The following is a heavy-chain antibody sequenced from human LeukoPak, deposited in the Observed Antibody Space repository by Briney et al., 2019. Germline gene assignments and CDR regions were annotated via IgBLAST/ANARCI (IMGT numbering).Heavy chain of an antibody. CDR2: MSYDGSNK. CDR3: ARDQVQHCSSASCYVIDN. CDR1: GFTFDIYA. D-gene: IGHD2-2*01. V-gene: IGHV3-30*04. J-gene: IGHJ4*02. Sequence: GGSLRLSCAASGFTFDIYAMHWVRQAPGKGLEWVAVMSYDGSNKYYADSVKGRFTISRDNSQNMVYLQMTSLRVADTAVYYCARDQVQHCSSASCYVIDNWGPGTLVAVSS.